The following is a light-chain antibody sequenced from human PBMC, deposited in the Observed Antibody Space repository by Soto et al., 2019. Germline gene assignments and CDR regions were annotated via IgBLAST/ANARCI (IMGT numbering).Light chain of an antibody. CDR2: GAS. CDR1: QSVSNNY. Sequence: EIVLTQSPGTLSLSPGERTPLXCRASQSVSNNYLAWYQQKPGQAPRLLIYGASNRATGIPDRFSGSGSGTDFTLTISRLEPEDFAVYYCQQYGSSGTFGQGTKVDIK. CDR3: QQYGSSGT. V-gene: IGKV3-20*01. J-gene: IGKJ1*01.